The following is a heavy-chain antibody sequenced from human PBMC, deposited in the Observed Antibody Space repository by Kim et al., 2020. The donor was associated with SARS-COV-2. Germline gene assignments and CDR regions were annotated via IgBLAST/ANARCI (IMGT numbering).Heavy chain of an antibody. Sequence: GGSLRLSCAASRFTFSNYGMHWVRQAPGKGLEWLATIWYDGRRNYYADSVRGRFTISRDNSKNTLYLQMNSLRAEDTAVYYCVRDLVMVHLLSTFDIWGQGAMVTVSS. D-gene: IGHD3-3*02. CDR2: IWYDGRRN. V-gene: IGHV3-33*01. J-gene: IGHJ3*02. CDR1: RFTFSNYG. CDR3: VRDLVMVHLLSTFDI.